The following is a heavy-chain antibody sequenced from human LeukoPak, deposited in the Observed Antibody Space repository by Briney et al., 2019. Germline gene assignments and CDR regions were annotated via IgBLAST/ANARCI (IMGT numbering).Heavy chain of an antibody. D-gene: IGHD6-13*01. CDR3: AKSKYSSSWIDAFDI. J-gene: IGHJ3*02. CDR1: GFTFDDYA. Sequence: GGSLRLSCAASGFTFDDYAMHWVRQAPGKGLEWVSGISWNSGSIGYADSVKGRFTISRDNAKNSLYLQMNILRAEDMALYYCAKSKYSSSWIDAFDIWGQGTMVTVSS. V-gene: IGHV3-9*03. CDR2: ISWNSGSI.